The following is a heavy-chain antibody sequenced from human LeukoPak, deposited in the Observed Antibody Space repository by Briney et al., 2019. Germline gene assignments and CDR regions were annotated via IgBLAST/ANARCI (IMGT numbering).Heavy chain of an antibody. CDR2: IYSGGST. Sequence: AGGSLRLSCAASGFTVSSNYMSWVRQAPGKGLEWVSVIYSGGSTYYADSVKGRFTISRDNSKNTLYLQMNSLRAEDTAVYYCAKEHSITIFGVVINKNWFDPWGQGTLVTVSS. CDR3: AKEHSITIFGVVINKNWFDP. J-gene: IGHJ5*02. CDR1: GFTVSSNY. D-gene: IGHD3-3*01. V-gene: IGHV3-66*01.